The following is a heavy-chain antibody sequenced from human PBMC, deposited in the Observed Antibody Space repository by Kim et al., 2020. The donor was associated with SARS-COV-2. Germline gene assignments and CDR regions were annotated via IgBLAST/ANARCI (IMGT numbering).Heavy chain of an antibody. CDR3: SRDTFGPSYH. D-gene: IGHD3-16*01. CDR1: GFSVRSYW. V-gene: IGHV3-74*01. CDR2: IDEDGSTT. J-gene: IGHJ5*02. Sequence: GGSLRLSCSASGFSVRSYWMHWVRQAPGKGLQWVARIDEDGSTTTHAGAVKGRFSISRDSAKNMLLLEMKSLRVEDTATYYCSRDTFGPSYHWGRGTLVT.